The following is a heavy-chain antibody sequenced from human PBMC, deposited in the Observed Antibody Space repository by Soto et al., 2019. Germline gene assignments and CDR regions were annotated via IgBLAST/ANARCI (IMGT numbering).Heavy chain of an antibody. CDR1: GGSISSGGCY. CDR3: ARGGDYDILTGYYGIDWFDP. Sequence: SETLSLTCTVSGGSISSGGCYWSWIRQHPGKGLEWIGYIYYSGSTYYNPSLKSRVTISVDTSKNQFSLKLSSVTAADTAVYYCARGGDYDILTGYYGIDWFDPWGQGTLVTVSS. V-gene: IGHV4-31*03. J-gene: IGHJ5*02. D-gene: IGHD3-9*01. CDR2: IYYSGST.